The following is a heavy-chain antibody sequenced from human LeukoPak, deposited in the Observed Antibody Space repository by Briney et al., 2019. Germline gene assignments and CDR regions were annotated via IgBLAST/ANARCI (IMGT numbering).Heavy chain of an antibody. CDR2: ISGSGGST. V-gene: IGHV3-23*01. Sequence: GWSLRLSCAASGFTFSSYAMSWVRQAPGKGLEWVSAISGSGGSTYYADSVKGRFTISRDNSKNTLYLQMNSLRAEDTAVYYCAKDVSRIQPPRYFDYWGQGTLVTVSS. J-gene: IGHJ4*02. CDR1: GFTFSSYA. D-gene: IGHD5-18*01. CDR3: AKDVSRIQPPRYFDY.